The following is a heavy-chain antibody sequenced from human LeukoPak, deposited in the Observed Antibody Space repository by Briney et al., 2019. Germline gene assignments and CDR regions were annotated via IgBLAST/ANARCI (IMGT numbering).Heavy chain of an antibody. CDR3: AKDNWNLERLFDY. CDR2: IYYSGST. CDR1: GGSISSYY. D-gene: IGHD1-20*01. Sequence: PSETLSLTCSVSGGSISSYYWSWIRQPPGKGLEWIGYIYYSGSTNYNPSLKSRVTISVDTSKNQFSLKLSSVTAADTAVYYCAKDNWNLERLFDYWGQGTLVTVSS. J-gene: IGHJ4*02. V-gene: IGHV4-59*08.